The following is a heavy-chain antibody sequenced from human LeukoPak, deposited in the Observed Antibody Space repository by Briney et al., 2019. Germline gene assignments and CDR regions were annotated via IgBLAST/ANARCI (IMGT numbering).Heavy chain of an antibody. CDR3: ASHGGHYYDSSGPGDY. D-gene: IGHD3-22*01. V-gene: IGHV3-30*02. Sequence: GGSLRLSCAASGFTFSSYSMNWVRQAPGKGLEWVAFIRYDGSNKYYADSVKGRFTISRDNSKNTLYLQMNSLRAEDTAVYYCASHGGHYYDSSGPGDYWGQGTLVTVSS. CDR1: GFTFSSYS. J-gene: IGHJ4*02. CDR2: IRYDGSNK.